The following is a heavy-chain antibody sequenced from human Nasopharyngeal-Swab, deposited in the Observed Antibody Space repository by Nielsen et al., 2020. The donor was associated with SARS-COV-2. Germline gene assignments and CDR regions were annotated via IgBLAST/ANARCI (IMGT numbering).Heavy chain of an antibody. Sequence: SVQVSCKASGYTFTSYGISWVRQPPGQGLEWMGWISAYNGNTNYAKKLQGRGTMTTDTPTSTAYMELRSLRSDDTAVYYCARVPRSSGSYFDYWGQGTLVTVSS. CDR3: ARVPRSSGSYFDY. V-gene: IGHV1-18*01. CDR1: GYTFTSYG. CDR2: ISAYNGNT. J-gene: IGHJ4*02. D-gene: IGHD1-26*01.